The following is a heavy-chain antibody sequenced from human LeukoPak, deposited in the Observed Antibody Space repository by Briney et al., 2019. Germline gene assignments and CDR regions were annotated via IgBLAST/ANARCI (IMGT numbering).Heavy chain of an antibody. Sequence: SQTLSLTCAISGDSVSSNSAAWNWIRQSPSRGLEWLGRTYYRSKWYNDYAVSVKSRITINPDTSKNQISLQLNSVTPEDTAVYYCARMDYDILTGYPYFDYWGQGTLVTVSS. D-gene: IGHD3-9*01. J-gene: IGHJ4*02. CDR2: TYYRSKWYN. V-gene: IGHV6-1*01. CDR1: GDSVSSNSAA. CDR3: ARMDYDILTGYPYFDY.